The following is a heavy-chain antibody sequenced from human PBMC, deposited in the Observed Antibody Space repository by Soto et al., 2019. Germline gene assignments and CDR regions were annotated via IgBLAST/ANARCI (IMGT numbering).Heavy chain of an antibody. Sequence: QVQLVQSGAEVKKPGASVKVSCKASGYTFTSYYLHWVRQAPGQGLEWMGIINHTGGSTTYAQKFQCKVTMTSDTATRTVYMELSSLRSDDTAVYYCARDNVAVPAAWAGMDVWGQGTTVTVSS. CDR2: INHTGGST. D-gene: IGHD2-2*01. CDR3: ARDNVAVPAAWAGMDV. CDR1: GYTFTSYY. J-gene: IGHJ6*02. V-gene: IGHV1-46*01.